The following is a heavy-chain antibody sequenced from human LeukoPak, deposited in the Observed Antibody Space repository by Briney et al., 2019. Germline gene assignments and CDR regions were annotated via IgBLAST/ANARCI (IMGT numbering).Heavy chain of an antibody. Sequence: ASVKVSCKASGYTFTSYDINWVRQATGQGLEWMGWISAFNGHTNYAQKFQGRVTMTTDTSTSTAYMELRSLRSDDTAVYYCARGSFRFWSGYLKLYDAFDIWGQGTMVTVSS. V-gene: IGHV1-18*01. CDR2: ISAFNGHT. CDR3: ARGSFRFWSGYLKLYDAFDI. D-gene: IGHD3-3*01. J-gene: IGHJ3*02. CDR1: GYTFTSYD.